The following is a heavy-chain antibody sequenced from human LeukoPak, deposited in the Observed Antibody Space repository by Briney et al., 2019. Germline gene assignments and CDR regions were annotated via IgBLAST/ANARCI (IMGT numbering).Heavy chain of an antibody. CDR3: AREGRIAVAGLRGVVY. D-gene: IGHD6-19*01. CDR2: INHSGST. CDR1: GGSISSSSYY. V-gene: IGHV4-39*07. Sequence: SETLSLTCTVSGGSISSSSYYWGWIRQPPGKGLEWIGEINHSGSTNYNPSLKSRVTISVDTSKNQFSLKLSSVTAADTAVYYCAREGRIAVAGLRGVVYWGQGTLVTVSS. J-gene: IGHJ4*02.